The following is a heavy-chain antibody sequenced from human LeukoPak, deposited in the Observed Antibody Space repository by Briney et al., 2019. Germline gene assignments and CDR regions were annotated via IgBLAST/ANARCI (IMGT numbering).Heavy chain of an antibody. CDR1: GYSFTSYW. Sequence: GESLKISCKGSGYSFTSYWIGWVRQMPGKGLAWMGIVYPGDSDTKYSPSFQGQVTISADKSISTSFLQWNSLKASDTAMYYCARHDSTLATSYWGQGTLVTVSS. J-gene: IGHJ4*02. CDR3: ARHDSTLATSY. D-gene: IGHD5-12*01. V-gene: IGHV5-51*01. CDR2: VYPGDSDT.